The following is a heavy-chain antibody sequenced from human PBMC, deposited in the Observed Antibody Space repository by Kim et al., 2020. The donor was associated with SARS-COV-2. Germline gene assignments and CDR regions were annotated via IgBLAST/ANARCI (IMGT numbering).Heavy chain of an antibody. J-gene: IGHJ6*02. Sequence: GSLRLSCAASGFTFSSYAMSWVRQAPGKGLEWVSAISGSGGSTYYADSVKGRFTISRDNSKNTLYLQMNSLRAEDTAVYYCAKDAPALYTSFSKKMYSGYGLPYGMDVWGQGTTVTVSS. D-gene: IGHD5-12*01. CDR2: ISGSGGST. CDR1: GFTFSSYA. V-gene: IGHV3-23*01. CDR3: AKDAPALYTSFSKKMYSGYGLPYGMDV.